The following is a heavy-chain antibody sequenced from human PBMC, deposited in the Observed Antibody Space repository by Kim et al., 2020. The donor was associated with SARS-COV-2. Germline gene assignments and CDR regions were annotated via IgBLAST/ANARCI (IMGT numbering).Heavy chain of an antibody. J-gene: IGHJ4*02. CDR3: ARRGGYSGYGLDY. V-gene: IGHV5-51*01. D-gene: IGHD5-12*01. Sequence: SSPSFQGQVTISADKSISTAYLRWSSLKASDTAMYYCARRGGYSGYGLDYWGQGTLVTVSS.